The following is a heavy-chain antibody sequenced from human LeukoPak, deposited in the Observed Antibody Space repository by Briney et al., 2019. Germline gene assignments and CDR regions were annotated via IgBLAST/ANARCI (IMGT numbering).Heavy chain of an antibody. Sequence: GGSLRLSCAASGFTFSSYWMPWVRQAPGKGLVWVSRINSDGSSTSYADSVKGRFTISRDNAKNTLYLQMNSLRAEDTAVYYCARGGSTMVRGVIITYFDYWGQGTLVTVSS. CDR2: INSDGSST. J-gene: IGHJ4*02. CDR1: GFTFSSYW. V-gene: IGHV3-74*01. D-gene: IGHD3-10*01. CDR3: ARGGSTMVRGVIITYFDY.